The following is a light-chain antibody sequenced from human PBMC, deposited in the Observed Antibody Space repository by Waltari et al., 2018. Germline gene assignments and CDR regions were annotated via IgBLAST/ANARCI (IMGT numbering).Light chain of an antibody. CDR2: GAS. Sequence: ENVLTQSPGTLSLSPGESASLSCRASHYVSINYVSWYQQKAGQVPRLLVYGASKRATGIPDRFSASGSGTDFTRTISRLEPEDSAVYYCQQYGTSPRYTFGPGTKVEIK. CDR1: HYVSINY. CDR3: QQYGTSPRYT. V-gene: IGKV3-20*01. J-gene: IGKJ2*01.